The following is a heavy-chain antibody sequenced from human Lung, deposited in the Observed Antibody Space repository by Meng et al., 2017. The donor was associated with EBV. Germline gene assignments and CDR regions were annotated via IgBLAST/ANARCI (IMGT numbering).Heavy chain of an antibody. CDR2: INYSGIT. V-gene: IGHV4-34*01. CDR1: VRSFSSSY. J-gene: IGHJ4*02. CDR3: ARGGTSSAPFDY. D-gene: IGHD2-2*01. Sequence: VQRPQWGRGLLKPSETLPPTCGVPVRSFSSSYWSWIRQPPGKGLEWIGQINYSGITNYNPSLKSRVTISVDTSKNQFSLSLNSVTAADTAVYYRARGGTSSAPFDYWGQGTLVTVSS.